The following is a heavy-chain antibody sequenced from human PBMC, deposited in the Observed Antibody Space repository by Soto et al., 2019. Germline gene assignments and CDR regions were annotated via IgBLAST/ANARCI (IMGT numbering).Heavy chain of an antibody. V-gene: IGHV1-8*01. J-gene: IGHJ4*02. D-gene: IGHD2-2*01. Sequence: ASVKVSCKASGYTFTSYDINWVRQATGQGLEWMGWMNPNSGNTGYAQKFQGRVTMTRNTSISTAYMELSSLRSEDTAVYYCARGQDIVLVPAALFDYWGQGTLVTVPS. CDR3: ARGQDIVLVPAALFDY. CDR1: GYTFTSYD. CDR2: MNPNSGNT.